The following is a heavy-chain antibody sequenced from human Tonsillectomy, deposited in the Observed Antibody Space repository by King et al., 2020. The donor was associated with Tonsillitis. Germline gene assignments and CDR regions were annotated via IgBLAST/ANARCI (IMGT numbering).Heavy chain of an antibody. D-gene: IGHD3-16*02. J-gene: IGHJ4*02. CDR2: IIPILGIA. CDR1: GGTYSNYA. Sequence: VQLVQSGAEVKKPGSSVKVSCKASGGTYSNYAISWVRQAPGQGLEWMGRIIPILGIANYAQKFQGRVTITADTSPSAAYMELSSLRSEDTAVYYCARGFYVRGSYRWDHWGQGTLVTVSS. CDR3: ARGFYVRGSYRWDH. V-gene: IGHV1-69*04.